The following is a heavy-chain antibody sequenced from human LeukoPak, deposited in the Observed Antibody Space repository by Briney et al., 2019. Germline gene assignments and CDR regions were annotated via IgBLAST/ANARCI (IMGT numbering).Heavy chain of an antibody. Sequence: SETLSLTCTVSGGSINNYYWTWVRQPAGKGREWIGRIYSSGKTNYNPSLKSRVTMSVDTSNNQLSLMMTSVTAADTAVFYCARTPQGDNYFDYWGQGHLVTVSS. CDR1: GGSINNYY. CDR2: IYSSGKT. V-gene: IGHV4-4*07. J-gene: IGHJ4*02. CDR3: ARTPQGDNYFDY. D-gene: IGHD3-9*01.